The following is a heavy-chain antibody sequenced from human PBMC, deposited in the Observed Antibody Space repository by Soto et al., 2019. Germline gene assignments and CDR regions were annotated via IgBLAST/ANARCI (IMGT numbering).Heavy chain of an antibody. CDR1: GGSTSSSNW. D-gene: IGHD2-15*01. Sequence: PSETLSLTCAVSGGSTSSSNWWSWVRQPPGKGLEWIGEIYHSGSTNYNPSLKSRVTISVDKSKNQFSLRLSSVTAADTAVYYCARDLGYCSGGSCDYWGQGTLVTVSS. J-gene: IGHJ4*02. V-gene: IGHV4-4*02. CDR3: ARDLGYCSGGSCDY. CDR2: IYHSGST.